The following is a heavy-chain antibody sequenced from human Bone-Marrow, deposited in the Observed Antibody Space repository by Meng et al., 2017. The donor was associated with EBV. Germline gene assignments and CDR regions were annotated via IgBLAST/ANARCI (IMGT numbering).Heavy chain of an antibody. CDR1: GFPFSRYW. J-gene: IGHJ4*02. CDR3: SRDLAGADDY. CDR2: LNEDGGVT. Sequence: EGQLGGSGGALVQPGGSLRLYCAASGFPFSRYWMHWVRQAPGQGLMWVSRLNEDGGVTDYADSVKGRFTISRDNARNTLYLQMNNLRAEDTATYFCSRDLAGADDYWGQGTLVTVSS. V-gene: IGHV3-74*01. D-gene: IGHD1-14*01.